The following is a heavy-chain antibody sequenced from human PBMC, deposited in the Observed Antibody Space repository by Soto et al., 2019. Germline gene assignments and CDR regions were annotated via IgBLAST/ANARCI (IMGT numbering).Heavy chain of an antibody. D-gene: IGHD2-15*01. CDR3: ARGLVGAIYYYYYGMDV. V-gene: IGHV1-69*01. CDR1: GGTFSSYA. Sequence: QVQLVQSGAEVKKPGSSVKVSCKASGGTFSSYAISWVRQAPGQGLEWMGGIIPIFGTANYAQKFQGRVTITADEYTSTAYIERSSLRTEDTAVYYCARGLVGAIYYYYYGMDVWGQGTTVTVSS. J-gene: IGHJ6*02. CDR2: IIPIFGTA.